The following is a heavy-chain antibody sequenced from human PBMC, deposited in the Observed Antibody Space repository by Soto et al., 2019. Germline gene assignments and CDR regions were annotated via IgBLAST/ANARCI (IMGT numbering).Heavy chain of an antibody. CDR2: ISSDGTHK. CDR3: ASGGGISWIYYFDY. J-gene: IGHJ4*02. V-gene: IGHV3-30-3*01. Sequence: PGGSLRLSCAASQCVFSNYAVHWVRQPPGKGLEWVAFISSDGTHKYYADSVKGRFTISRDNSKNTLYLQMNSLRTEDTAVYYCASGGGISWIYYFDYWGQGTLVTVSS. D-gene: IGHD1-1*01. CDR1: QCVFSNYA.